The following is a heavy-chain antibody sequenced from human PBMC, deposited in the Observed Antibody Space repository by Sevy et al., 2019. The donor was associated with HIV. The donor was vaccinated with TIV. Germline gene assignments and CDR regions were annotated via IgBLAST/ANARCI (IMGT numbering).Heavy chain of an antibody. V-gene: IGHV3-66*01. D-gene: IGHD7-27*01. CDR3: ARDGENYYYGMDV. CDR2: IYSGGST. Sequence: GGSLRLSCAASGFTVSSNYMSWVRHAPGKGLEWVSVIYSGGSTYYADSVKGRFTISRDNSKNTLYLQMNSLRAEDTAVYYCARDGENYYYGMDVWGQGTTVTVSS. CDR1: GFTVSSNY. J-gene: IGHJ6*02.